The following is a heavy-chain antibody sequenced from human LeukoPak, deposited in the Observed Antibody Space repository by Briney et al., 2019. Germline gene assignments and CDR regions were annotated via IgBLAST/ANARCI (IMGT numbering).Heavy chain of an antibody. CDR2: IGLDGAQK. Sequence: GGSLRLSCAASGFTFSSHSMGWVRQAPGKGLECVATIGLDGAQKDFVDSVKGRFTLSRDNAKNSLFLEMNRLRVEDTAVYYCARWRGLQSEFDCWGQGTLVNVSS. D-gene: IGHD5-24*01. V-gene: IGHV3-7*01. CDR3: ARWRGLQSEFDC. J-gene: IGHJ4*02. CDR1: GFTFSSHS.